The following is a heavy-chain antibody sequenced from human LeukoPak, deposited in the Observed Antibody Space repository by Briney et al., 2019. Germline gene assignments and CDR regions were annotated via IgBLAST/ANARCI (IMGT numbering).Heavy chain of an antibody. J-gene: IGHJ6*02. Sequence: PRGSLRLSCAASGFTFSSYGMHWVRQAPGKGLEWVAVIWYDGSNKYYADSVKGRFTISRDNSKNTLYLQMNSLRAEDTAVYYCARDGRGNDSSGYYAQPANYYGMDVWGQGTTVTVSS. CDR2: IWYDGSNK. CDR3: ARDGRGNDSSGYYAQPANYYGMDV. CDR1: GFTFSSYG. V-gene: IGHV3-33*01. D-gene: IGHD3-22*01.